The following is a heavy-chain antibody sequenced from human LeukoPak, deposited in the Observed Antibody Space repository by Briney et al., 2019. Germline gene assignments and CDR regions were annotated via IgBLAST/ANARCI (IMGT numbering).Heavy chain of an antibody. D-gene: IGHD5-18*01. CDR1: GFTFSDYY. J-gene: IGHJ4*02. CDR3: ARQGRGYSYLFDS. Sequence: GGSLRLSCAASGFTFSDYYMRWIRQAPGKGLEWVSYISSSSSYTNYADSVKGRFTISRDNAKNSLYLQMNSLRAEDTAVYYCARQGRGYSYLFDSWGQGTLVTVSS. V-gene: IGHV3-11*03. CDR2: ISSSSSYT.